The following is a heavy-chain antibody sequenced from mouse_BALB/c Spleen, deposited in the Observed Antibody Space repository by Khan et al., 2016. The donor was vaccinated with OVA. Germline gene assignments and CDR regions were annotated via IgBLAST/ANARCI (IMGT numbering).Heavy chain of an antibody. J-gene: IGHJ3*01. CDR1: GYTFTTYT. CDR3: VREGAYYRSDGWFAY. D-gene: IGHD2-14*01. Sequence: VQLQQSGAELARPGASVKMSCKASGYTFTTYTIHWVKQRPGQGLEWIGYIIPSNDYTNYNQKFKDRATLTADKSSSTAYMQLSSLTSESSAVDYCVREGAYYRSDGWFAYWGQGTLVTVSA. CDR2: IIPSNDYT. V-gene: IGHV1-4*01.